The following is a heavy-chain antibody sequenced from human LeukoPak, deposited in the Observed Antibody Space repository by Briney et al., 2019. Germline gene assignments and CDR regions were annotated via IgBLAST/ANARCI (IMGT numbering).Heavy chain of an antibody. CDR1: GGSISSYY. V-gene: IGHV4-59*01. CDR3: ARESIAGSPWFDP. CDR2: IYYSGSI. J-gene: IGHJ5*02. D-gene: IGHD2/OR15-2a*01. Sequence: SSETLSLTCTVSGGSISSYYWSWIREPPGKGLGWRGYIYYSGSINYNPSLKSGVTISVDTSKNQFSLKLSSVTAADTAVYHCARESIAGSPWFDPWGQGTLVTVSS.